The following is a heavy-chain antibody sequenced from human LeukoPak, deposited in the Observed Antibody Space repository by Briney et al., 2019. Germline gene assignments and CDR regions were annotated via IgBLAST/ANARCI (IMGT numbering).Heavy chain of an antibody. Sequence: PGGSLRLSCAASGFAFDDYAMHWVRQAPGKGLEWVSLISGDGGSTYYADSVKGRFTISRDNSKNSLYLQMNSLRAEDTAVYYCARVVVAATLGNWFDPWGQGTLVTVSS. D-gene: IGHD6-19*01. V-gene: IGHV3-43*02. CDR3: ARVVVAATLGNWFDP. J-gene: IGHJ5*02. CDR2: ISGDGGST. CDR1: GFAFDDYA.